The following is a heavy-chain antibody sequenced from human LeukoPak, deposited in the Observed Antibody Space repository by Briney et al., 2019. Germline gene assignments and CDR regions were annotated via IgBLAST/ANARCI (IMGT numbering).Heavy chain of an antibody. Sequence: PGGSLRLSCAAPGFTFSSYGMHWVRQAPGKGLEWVAVISYDGSNKYYADSVKGRFTISRDNSRNTLYLQMNSLRAEDTAVYYCAKEDRFGEAGRYNWFDPWGQGTLVTVSS. V-gene: IGHV3-30*18. J-gene: IGHJ5*02. CDR3: AKEDRFGEAGRYNWFDP. CDR1: GFTFSSYG. D-gene: IGHD3-10*01. CDR2: ISYDGSNK.